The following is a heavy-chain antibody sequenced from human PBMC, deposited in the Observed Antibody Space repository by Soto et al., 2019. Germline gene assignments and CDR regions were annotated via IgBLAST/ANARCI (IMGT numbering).Heavy chain of an antibody. CDR2: IIPVFGTP. CDR3: VRERSVGYCITTTCPKPFYYYAMDV. CDR1: GGTFTNYA. D-gene: IGHD2-2*01. V-gene: IGHV1-69*12. Sequence: QVQLVQSGAEVKKPGSSLKVSCKASGGTFTNYAFSWVRQAPGQGLEWMGGIIPVFGTPDYAQKFQGRVTIPADESTRTASMELSSLRSDDTAVYYCVRERSVGYCITTTCPKPFYYYAMDVWGQGTTVTVSS. J-gene: IGHJ6*02.